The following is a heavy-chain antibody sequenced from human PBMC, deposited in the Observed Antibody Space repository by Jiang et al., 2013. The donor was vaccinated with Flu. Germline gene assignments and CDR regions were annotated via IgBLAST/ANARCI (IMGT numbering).Heavy chain of an antibody. Sequence: TCTVSGASISSRSYFWGWIRQPPGKGLEWIGTMDESGSTSYNPSLKSRVSISIDTSKNQFSLKLRPVTAADTAVYYCARVWRDYYYYAMDVWGQGTTVTVSS. CDR3: ARVWRDYYYYAMDV. V-gene: IGHV4-39*01. CDR2: MDESGST. D-gene: IGHD3-16*01. CDR1: GASISSRSYF. J-gene: IGHJ6*02.